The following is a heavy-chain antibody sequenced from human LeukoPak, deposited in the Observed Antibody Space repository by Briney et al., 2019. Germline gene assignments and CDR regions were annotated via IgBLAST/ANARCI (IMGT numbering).Heavy chain of an antibody. D-gene: IGHD3-10*01. V-gene: IGHV4-38-2*02. J-gene: IGHJ6*03. CDR3: ARVEEGYGSGRRENYYYYYMDV. CDR2: IYHGGST. Sequence: SETLSLTCTVSGYSISSGYHWGWIRQPPGKGLEWIGSIYHGGSTYYNPSLKSRVTISVDTSKNQFSLKLSSGTAADTAVYYCARVEEGYGSGRRENYYYYYMDVWGKGTTVTISS. CDR1: GYSISSGYH.